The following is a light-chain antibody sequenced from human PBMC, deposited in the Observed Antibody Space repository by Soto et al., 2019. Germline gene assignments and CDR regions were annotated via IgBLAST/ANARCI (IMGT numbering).Light chain of an antibody. CDR1: SSNIGVNT. J-gene: IGLJ3*02. CDR2: GDN. CDR3: AALDDNLRGGV. Sequence: QPVLTQSPSASGTPGQTVTISCSGGSSNIGVNTVNWYQQLPGTAPKLLIYGDNQRPSGVPDRFSASKSGASASLDISGLQSEDEADYYCAALDDNLRGGVFGGGTKLTVL. V-gene: IGLV1-44*01.